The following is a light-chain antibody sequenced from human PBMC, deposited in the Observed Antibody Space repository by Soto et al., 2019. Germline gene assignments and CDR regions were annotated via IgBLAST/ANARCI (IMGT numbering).Light chain of an antibody. V-gene: IGLV2-8*01. J-gene: IGLJ1*01. Sequence: QSALTQPPSASGSPGQSVTISCTGTSSDVGGYQYVSWYQQYPGKAPKLMIYAVNKRPSGVPDRFSASKAGASASLAISGLQSGDEGDYYCAAWDASLGGFYVFGSGTKLTVL. CDR2: AVN. CDR1: SSDVGGYQY. CDR3: AAWDASLGGFYV.